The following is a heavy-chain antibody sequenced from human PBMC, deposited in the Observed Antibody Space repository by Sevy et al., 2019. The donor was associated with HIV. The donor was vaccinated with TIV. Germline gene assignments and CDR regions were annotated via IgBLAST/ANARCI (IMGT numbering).Heavy chain of an antibody. V-gene: IGHV2-70*01. D-gene: IGHD3-22*01. CDR2: IDWDDDK. J-gene: IGHJ4*02. CDR3: ARVSFTYSYDSSGYYYFDY. CDR1: GFSLSTSGMC. Sequence: FSRSGPTLVKPTQTLTLTCTFSGFSLSTSGMCVSWIRQPPGKALEWLALIDWDDDKYYSTSLKTRLTISKDTSKNQVVLTMTNMDPVDTATYYCARVSFTYSYDSSGYYYFDYWGQGTLVTVSS.